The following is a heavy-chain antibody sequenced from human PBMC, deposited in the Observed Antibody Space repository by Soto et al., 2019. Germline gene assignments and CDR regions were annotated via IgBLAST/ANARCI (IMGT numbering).Heavy chain of an antibody. Sequence: QVQLVQSGAEVKKPGSSVKVSCKASGGTFSSYAISWVRQAPGQGLEWMGGLIPIFGTANYAQKFQGRVTITSDESTSTAYMELSSLRSEDTAGYYCASIAVAGTDDCYYYGMDVWGQGTTVTVSS. D-gene: IGHD6-19*01. V-gene: IGHV1-69*01. CDR1: GGTFSSYA. CDR3: ASIAVAGTDDCYYYGMDV. CDR2: LIPIFGTA. J-gene: IGHJ6*02.